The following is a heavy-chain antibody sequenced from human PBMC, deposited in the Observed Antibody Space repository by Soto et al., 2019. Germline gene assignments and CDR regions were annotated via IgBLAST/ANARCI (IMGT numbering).Heavy chain of an antibody. CDR2: IYYSGST. CDR3: ARHDNVVVVVAATGNWFDP. J-gene: IGHJ5*02. V-gene: IGHV4-39*01. Sequence: QLQLQESGPGLVKPSETLSLTCTVSGGCISSSSYYWGWIRQPPGKGLEWIGSIYYSGSTYYNPSLKSRVTISVDTSKNQFSLKLSSVTAADTAVYYCARHDNVVVVVAATGNWFDPWGQGTLVTSSS. D-gene: IGHD2-15*01. CDR1: GGCISSSSYY.